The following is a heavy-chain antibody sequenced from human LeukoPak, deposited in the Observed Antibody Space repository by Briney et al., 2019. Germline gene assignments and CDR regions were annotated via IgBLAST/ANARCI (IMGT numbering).Heavy chain of an antibody. CDR3: AKEGSEGYYSSSWCGRAFDI. D-gene: IGHD6-13*01. Sequence: PGRSLRLSCAASGFTFSSYGMHRVRQAPGKGLEWVAVISYDGSNKYYADSVKGRFTISRDNSKNTLYLQMNSLRAEDTAVYYCAKEGSEGYYSSSWCGRAFDIWGQGTMVTVSS. CDR1: GFTFSSYG. CDR2: ISYDGSNK. J-gene: IGHJ3*02. V-gene: IGHV3-30*18.